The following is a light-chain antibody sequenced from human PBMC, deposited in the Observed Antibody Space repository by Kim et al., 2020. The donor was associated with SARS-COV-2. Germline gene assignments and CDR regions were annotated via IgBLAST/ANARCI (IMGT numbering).Light chain of an antibody. CDR3: KQYNNWPRS. CDR2: GAS. CDR1: RSVNSD. J-gene: IGKJ1*01. Sequence: PGETAPLSCRASRSVNSDLAWDQQNPGQAPRRLIYGASSRATGIPARFSGSGSGTEFTLTISSLQSEDCAFYYCKQYNNWPRSFGKGTKVDIK. V-gene: IGKV3-15*01.